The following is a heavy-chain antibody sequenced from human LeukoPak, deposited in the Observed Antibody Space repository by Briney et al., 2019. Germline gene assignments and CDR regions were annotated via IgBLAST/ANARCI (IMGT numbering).Heavy chain of an antibody. CDR2: IIPIFGTA. CDR3: ARDIIPADSGSYSSWFDP. CDR1: GGTFSSYA. V-gene: IGHV1-69*01. D-gene: IGHD1-26*01. Sequence: SVKVSCKASGGTFSSYATSWVRQAPGQGLEWMGGIIPIFGTANYAQKFQGRVTITADESTSTAYMELSSLRSEDTAVYYCARDIIPADSGSYSSWFDPWGQGTLVTVSS. J-gene: IGHJ5*02.